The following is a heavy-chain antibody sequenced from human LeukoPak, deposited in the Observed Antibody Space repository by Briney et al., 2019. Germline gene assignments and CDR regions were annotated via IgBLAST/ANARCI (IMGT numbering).Heavy chain of an antibody. V-gene: IGHV4-59*01. J-gene: IGHJ4*02. D-gene: IGHD5-18*01. CDR1: GDSISTYH. CDR2: MQSSGNS. CDR3: ARDKRHSYGRYFDH. Sequence: SETLSLTCSVSGDSISTYHWNWIRKPPGKGLEWIAFMQSSGNSNYNPSLKSRVTMFVDTSRNQFVLNLRSVTAADTAVYYCARDKRHSYGRYFDHWGQGMLVTVSS.